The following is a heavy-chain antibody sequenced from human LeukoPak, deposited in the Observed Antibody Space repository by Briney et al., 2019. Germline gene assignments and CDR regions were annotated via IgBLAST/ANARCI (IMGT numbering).Heavy chain of an antibody. CDR2: IYYSGST. CDR3: ARSLQGKPAAPVSYGMDV. Sequence: SETLSLTCTVSGGSISSYYWSWIRQPPGKGLEWIGYIYYSGSTYYNPSLKSRVTISVDTSKNQFSLKLSSVTAADTAVYYCARSLQGKPAAPVSYGMDVWGQGTTVTVSS. J-gene: IGHJ6*02. D-gene: IGHD2-2*01. V-gene: IGHV4-59*12. CDR1: GGSISSYY.